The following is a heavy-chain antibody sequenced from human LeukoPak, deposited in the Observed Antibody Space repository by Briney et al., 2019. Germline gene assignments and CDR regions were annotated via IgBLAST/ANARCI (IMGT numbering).Heavy chain of an antibody. D-gene: IGHD2-8*01. CDR1: GCRFTSYW. V-gene: IGHV5-51*01. CDR3: ARRTIVYAIEDYFHY. J-gene: IGHJ4*02. Sequence: GGSLEISLKGSGCRFTSYWIGWVRQMPGKGLEGVGIIYPDYSHPRYPPSFQAHLPISAHKSIPTASLQWSSLKPSDTAMFFCARRTIVYAIEDYFHYWGQGTLVTVSS. CDR2: IYPDYSHP.